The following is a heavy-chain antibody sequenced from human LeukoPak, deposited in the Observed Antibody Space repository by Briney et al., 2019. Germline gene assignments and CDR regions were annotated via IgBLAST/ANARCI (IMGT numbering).Heavy chain of an antibody. Sequence: GGSLRLSCAASGFAFSSCEMNWVRQAPGKGLEWVSGISGSGGSTYYADSVKGRFTISRDNSRNTLYLQMNSLRAEDTAVYYCARDKHWLAYDLWGQGTLVTASS. J-gene: IGHJ5*02. D-gene: IGHD6-19*01. CDR2: ISGSGGST. CDR1: GFAFSSCE. V-gene: IGHV3-23*01. CDR3: ARDKHWLAYDL.